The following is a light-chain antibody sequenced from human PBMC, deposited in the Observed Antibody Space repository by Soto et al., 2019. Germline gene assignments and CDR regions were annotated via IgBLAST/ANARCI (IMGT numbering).Light chain of an antibody. J-gene: IGLJ1*01. V-gene: IGLV2-8*01. Sequence: QSVLTQPPSASGSPGQSVTISCIGTSSDVGAYNYVSWYQQHPGKVPKLMIYEVSKRPSGVPDRFSASKSGNTASLTVSGLQAGDEADYYCSSHGGSNNFYVFGTGTKVTVL. CDR3: SSHGGSNNFYV. CDR2: EVS. CDR1: SSDVGAYNY.